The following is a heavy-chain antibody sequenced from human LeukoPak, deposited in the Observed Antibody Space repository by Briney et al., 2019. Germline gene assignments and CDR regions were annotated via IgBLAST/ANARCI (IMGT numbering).Heavy chain of an antibody. V-gene: IGHV1-69*13. D-gene: IGHD1-20*01. CDR1: GGTFSSYA. CDR3: ARAGLTGSKVAFDV. CDR2: MIPIFGTA. J-gene: IGHJ3*01. Sequence: ASVKVSCKASGGTFSSYAISWVRQAPGQGLEWMGGMIPIFGTANYAQKFQGRVTITADESTSTAYMELSSLRSEDTAVYYCARAGLTGSKVAFDVWGQGTMVTVSS.